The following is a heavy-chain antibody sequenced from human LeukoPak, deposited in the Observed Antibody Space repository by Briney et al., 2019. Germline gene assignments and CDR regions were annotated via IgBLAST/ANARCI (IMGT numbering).Heavy chain of an antibody. CDR2: IIPAFDTP. D-gene: IGHD2-21*02. J-gene: IGHJ3*01. Sequence: ASVKVSCKASGGTFSSYEYIWVRQAPGQGLEWMGGIIPAFDTPNYAHKFQGRATISADESTSTAYMEMSNLKSDDTAVFFCARGYLAVVTSNLGGNAFDVWGQGTMITVSS. CDR3: ARGYLAVVTSNLGGNAFDV. CDR1: GGTFSSYE. V-gene: IGHV1-69*13.